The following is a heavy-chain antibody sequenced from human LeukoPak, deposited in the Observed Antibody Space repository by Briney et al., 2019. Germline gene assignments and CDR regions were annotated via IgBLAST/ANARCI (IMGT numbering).Heavy chain of an antibody. Sequence: PGRSLRLSCAASGFTFSSYGMHWVRQAPGKGLEWVAFIRYDGSNKYYADSVKGRFTISRDNSKNALYLQMNSLRAEDTALYYCARVDYGDYLYYYYYMDVWGKGTTVTVSS. CDR2: IRYDGSNK. D-gene: IGHD4-17*01. V-gene: IGHV3-33*08. J-gene: IGHJ6*03. CDR3: ARVDYGDYLYYYYYMDV. CDR1: GFTFSSYG.